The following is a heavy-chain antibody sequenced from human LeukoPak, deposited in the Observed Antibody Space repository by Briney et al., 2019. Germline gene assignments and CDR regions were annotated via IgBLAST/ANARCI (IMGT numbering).Heavy chain of an antibody. CDR1: GGPFSGYY. D-gene: IGHD2-8*01. J-gene: IGHJ5*02. V-gene: IGHV4-34*01. CDR2: INHSGST. CDR3: ARRSYCTNGVCYIDP. Sequence: SETLSLTCAVYGGPFSGYYWSWIRQPPGKGLEWIGEINHSGSTNYNPSLKSRVTISVDTSKNQFSLKLSSVTAADTAVYYCARRSYCTNGVCYIDPWGQGTLVTVSS.